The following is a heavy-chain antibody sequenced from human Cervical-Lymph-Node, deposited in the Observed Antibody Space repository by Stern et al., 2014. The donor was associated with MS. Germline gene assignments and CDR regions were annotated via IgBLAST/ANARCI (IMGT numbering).Heavy chain of an antibody. J-gene: IGHJ4*02. V-gene: IGHV1-69*01. CDR3: ARAGGSTVGYYVDY. D-gene: IGHD4-11*01. Sequence: VQLEESGAAVKKPGSSVKVSCQTSGDTFTRHAINWVRQAPGQGLEWMGGIIHNLGTTNHAQTLRDRVTITADASTNTVYMELSSLRSEDTAVYFCARAGGSTVGYYVDYWGQGTMVTVSS. CDR1: GDTFTRHA. CDR2: IIHNLGTT.